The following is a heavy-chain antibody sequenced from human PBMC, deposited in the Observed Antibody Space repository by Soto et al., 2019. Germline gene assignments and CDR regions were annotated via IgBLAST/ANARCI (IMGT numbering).Heavy chain of an antibody. J-gene: IGHJ4*02. Sequence: PGGSLRLSCAASGFTFSNYWMSWVRQAPGKGLEWVANIKQDGSEKYYVDSVKGRFTISRDNAKNSLYLQMNSLRAEDTAVFYCARDPGTSGPGYFDYWGPGTLVTVSS. V-gene: IGHV3-7*03. D-gene: IGHD3-10*01. CDR2: IKQDGSEK. CDR1: GFTFSNYW. CDR3: ARDPGTSGPGYFDY.